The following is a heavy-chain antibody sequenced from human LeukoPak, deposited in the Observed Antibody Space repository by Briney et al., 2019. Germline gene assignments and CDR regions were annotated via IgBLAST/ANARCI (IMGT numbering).Heavy chain of an antibody. CDR1: GFTFSSYW. J-gene: IGHJ4*02. Sequence: GGSLRLSCAASGFTFSSYWMHWVPQAPGKGLVWVSRINTDGSTTTYADTLKGRFTVSRDNAKNTLYLQSNSLRVEDTAVYYCVRRWFQHDYWGQGTLVTVSS. D-gene: IGHD4-23*01. V-gene: IGHV3-74*01. CDR2: INTDGSTT. CDR3: VRRWFQHDY.